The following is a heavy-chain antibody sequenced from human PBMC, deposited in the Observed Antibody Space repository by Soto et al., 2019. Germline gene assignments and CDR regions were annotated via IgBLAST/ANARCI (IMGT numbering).Heavy chain of an antibody. J-gene: IGHJ5*02. Sequence: SEPLSLTCTVSGGSISSSDYYWGWIRQPPGKGLEWIGSIYYSGSAHYNPSLKSRVTMSVDTSKNNFSLRLTSVTAADTAVYYCARVTILEYAFDHWGQGRLLTVA. CDR1: GGSISSSDYY. CDR3: ARVTILEYAFDH. CDR2: IYYSGSA. D-gene: IGHD3-3*01. V-gene: IGHV4-39*02.